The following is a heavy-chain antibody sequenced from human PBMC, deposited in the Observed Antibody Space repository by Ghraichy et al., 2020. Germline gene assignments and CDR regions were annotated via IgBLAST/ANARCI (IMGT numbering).Heavy chain of an antibody. J-gene: IGHJ6*02. D-gene: IGHD2-21*02. V-gene: IGHV1-69*06. CDR3: ARQNCGGDCRYYYYYGMDV. Sequence: SVKVSCKASGGTFSSYAISWVRQAPGQGLEWMGGIIPIFGTANYAQKFQGRVTITADKSTSTAYMELSSLRSEDTAVYYCARQNCGGDCRYYYYYGMDVWGQGTTVTVSS. CDR1: GGTFSSYA. CDR2: IIPIFGTA.